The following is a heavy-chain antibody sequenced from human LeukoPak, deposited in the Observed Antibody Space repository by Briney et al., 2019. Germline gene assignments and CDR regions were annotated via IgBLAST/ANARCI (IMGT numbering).Heavy chain of an antibody. V-gene: IGHV4-30-2*01. CDR2: IYHSGST. Sequence: SQTLXLTCTVSGGSISSGSYFWNWIRQPAGTGLEWIGYIYHSGSTYYNPSLKGRVTISVDRSKNQFSLKLSSVTAADTAVYYCAREADPGDIVVVPANNWFDPWGQGTLVTVSS. D-gene: IGHD2-2*01. CDR1: GGSISSGSYF. J-gene: IGHJ5*02. CDR3: AREADPGDIVVVPANNWFDP.